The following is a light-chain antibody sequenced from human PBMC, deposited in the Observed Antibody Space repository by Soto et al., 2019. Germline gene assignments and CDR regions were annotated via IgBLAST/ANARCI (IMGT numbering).Light chain of an antibody. CDR1: QTISSW. CDR3: QHYNSYSEA. J-gene: IGKJ1*01. Sequence: DRVTITCRASQTISSWLSWYQQKPGKAPKLLIYKASTLKSGVPSRFSGSGSGTEFTLTISSLQPDDFATYYCQHYNSYSEAFGQGTKVDIK. V-gene: IGKV1-5*03. CDR2: KAS.